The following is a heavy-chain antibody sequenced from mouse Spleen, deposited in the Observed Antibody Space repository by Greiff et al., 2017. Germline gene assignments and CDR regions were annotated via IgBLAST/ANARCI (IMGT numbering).Heavy chain of an antibody. V-gene: IGHV7-3*01. D-gene: IGHD6-1*01. CDR2: IRNKANGYTT. CDR1: GFTFTDYY. CDR3: ARSLDPPLFDY. Sequence: EVKLVESGGGLVQPGGSLSLSCAASGFTFTDYYMSWVRQPPGKALEWLGFIRNKANGYTTEYSASVKGRFTISRDNSQSILYLQMNALRAEDSATYYCARSLDPPLFDYWGQGTTLTVSS. J-gene: IGHJ2*01.